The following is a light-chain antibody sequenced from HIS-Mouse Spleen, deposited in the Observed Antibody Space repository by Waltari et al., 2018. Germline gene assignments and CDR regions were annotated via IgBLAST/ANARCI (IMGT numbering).Light chain of an antibody. V-gene: IGKV1-9*01. CDR3: QQLNSYL. CDR1: QGISSY. CDR2: AAS. Sequence: DIQLTQSPSFLSASVGDRVTITCRASQGISSYLAWYQQKPGKAPKLLIYAASTLQSGVPSRCSGSGSGTEFTLTISSLQPEDFATYYCQQLNSYLFGGGTKVEIK. J-gene: IGKJ4*01.